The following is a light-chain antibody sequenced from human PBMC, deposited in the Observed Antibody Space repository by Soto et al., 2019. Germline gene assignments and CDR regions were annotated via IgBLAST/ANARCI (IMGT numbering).Light chain of an antibody. CDR2: LDSDGSH. Sequence: QLVLTQSPSASASLGASVKLTCTLSSGHSSYAIAWHQQQPEKGPRYLMKLDSDGSHTKGDAIPDRFSGSSSGAERYLTISSSRSVDEADYDCQTWGTGIHVVFGGGTKLTVL. J-gene: IGLJ2*01. CDR1: SGHSSYA. CDR3: QTWGTGIHVV. V-gene: IGLV4-69*01.